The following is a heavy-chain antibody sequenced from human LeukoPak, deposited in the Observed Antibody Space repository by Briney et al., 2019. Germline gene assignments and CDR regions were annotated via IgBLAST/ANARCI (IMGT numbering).Heavy chain of an antibody. V-gene: IGHV3-53*01. J-gene: IGHJ4*02. D-gene: IGHD6-13*01. CDR1: GFIVSSNY. Sequence: PGGSLRLSCAASGFIVSSNYMSWVRQAPGKGLEWVSVIYGGGSTYYADSVKGRFTISRDNSKNTLYLQMNSLRAEDTAVYYCARSRYSSSWFGYWGQGTLVTVSS. CDR2: IYGGGST. CDR3: ARSRYSSSWFGY.